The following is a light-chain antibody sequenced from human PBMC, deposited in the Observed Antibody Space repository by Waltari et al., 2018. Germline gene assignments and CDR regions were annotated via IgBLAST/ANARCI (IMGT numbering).Light chain of an antibody. V-gene: IGKV3-20*01. CDR2: GAS. CDR1: QSVTSSY. Sequence: EIVLTQSPGTLSLSPGERATLSCSASQSVTSSYLDWYQQKPGQAPRPLLYGASRRVTGIPDRVSGSGSGTDFTLTISRLEHEDFAVYYCQQYGSSPLPFGGGTKVEIK. J-gene: IGKJ4*01. CDR3: QQYGSSPLP.